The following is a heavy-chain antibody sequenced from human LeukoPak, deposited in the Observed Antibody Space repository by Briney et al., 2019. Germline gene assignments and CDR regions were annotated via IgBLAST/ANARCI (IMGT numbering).Heavy chain of an antibody. CDR3: ARLTYSSGWYKGDAFDI. J-gene: IGHJ3*02. CDR2: IYYSGST. Sequence: PSETLSLTCTVSGGSISSYYWSWIRQPPGKGLEWIGYIYYSGSTNYKPSLKSRVTISVDTPKNQFSLKLSSVTAADTAVYYCARLTYSSGWYKGDAFDIWGQGTMVTVSS. V-gene: IGHV4-59*01. D-gene: IGHD6-19*01. CDR1: GGSISSYY.